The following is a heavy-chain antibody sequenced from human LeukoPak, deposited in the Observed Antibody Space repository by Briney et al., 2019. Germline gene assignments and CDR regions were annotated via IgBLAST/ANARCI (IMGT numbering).Heavy chain of an antibody. D-gene: IGHD5-18*01. J-gene: IGHJ4*02. CDR2: ISSNGGST. CDR1: GFTFSSYA. CDR3: VKGGGYSYGTPDY. Sequence: QPGGSLRLSCSASGFTFSSYAMHWVRQAPGKGLEYVSAISSNGGSTYYADSVKGRFTISRDNSKNTLYLQMNSLRAEDTAVYYCVKGGGYSYGTPDYWGQGTLVTVYS. V-gene: IGHV3-64D*06.